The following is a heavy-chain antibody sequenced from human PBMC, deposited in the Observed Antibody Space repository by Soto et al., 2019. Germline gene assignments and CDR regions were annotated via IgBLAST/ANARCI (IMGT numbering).Heavy chain of an antibody. CDR2: IYFSGTT. J-gene: IGHJ5*02. Sequence: PSETLSLTCAVSGGSISSDSHYWGWVRQPPGKGLEWIGHIYFSGTTHYTPSLKSRVTISVDTSKTQFSLTLSSVTAADTAVYYCARLTYSGTWTRYFDPWGQGTLVTVSS. D-gene: IGHD6-13*01. V-gene: IGHV4-39*01. CDR3: ARLTYSGTWTRYFDP. CDR1: GGSISSDSHY.